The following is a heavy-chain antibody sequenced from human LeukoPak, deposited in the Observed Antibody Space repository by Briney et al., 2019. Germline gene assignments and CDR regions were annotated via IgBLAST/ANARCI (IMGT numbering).Heavy chain of an antibody. V-gene: IGHV3-11*04. CDR3: ARDSIMGSFTMIVVAPSYYYGMDV. CDR2: ISSSGSTI. J-gene: IGHJ6*02. Sequence: PGGSLRLSCAASGFTFSDYYMSWIRQAPGKGLEWVSYISSSGSTIYYADSVKGRFTISRDNAKNSLYLQMNSLRAEDTAVYYCARDSIMGSFTMIVVAPSYYYGMDVWGQGTTVTVSS. CDR1: GFTFSDYY. D-gene: IGHD3-22*01.